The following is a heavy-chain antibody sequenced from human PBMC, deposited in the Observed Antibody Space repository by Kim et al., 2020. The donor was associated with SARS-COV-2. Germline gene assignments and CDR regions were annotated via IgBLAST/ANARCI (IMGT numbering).Heavy chain of an antibody. D-gene: IGHD4-17*01. CDR2: ISSDGRNK. V-gene: IGHV3-30*04. Sequence: GGSLRLSCEASGFTLRNYAMHWVRQASGKGLEWVALISSDGRNKFYADSVKGRFTISRDNSKNTLFLQINSLRSEDTAVYYCATTGDYEGSWFDPWGQGTQLTVSS. CDR1: GFTLRNYA. CDR3: ATTGDYEGSWFDP. J-gene: IGHJ5*02.